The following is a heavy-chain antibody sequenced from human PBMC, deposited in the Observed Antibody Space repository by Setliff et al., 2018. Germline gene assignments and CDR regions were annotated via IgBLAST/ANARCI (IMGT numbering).Heavy chain of an antibody. CDR2: IWKSVST. CDR3: ARKMRMSGRGHWYFDV. CDR1: DGSIRSGDHY. V-gene: IGHV4-31*03. J-gene: IGHJ2*01. Sequence: SETLSLTCTASDGSIRSGDHYWNWIRPHPGKGLEWLGYIWKSVSTFYNPSLTSRITMSVDTSRNLFSMELASVTAADTAIYYCARKMRMSGRGHWYFDVWGRGTLVTV.